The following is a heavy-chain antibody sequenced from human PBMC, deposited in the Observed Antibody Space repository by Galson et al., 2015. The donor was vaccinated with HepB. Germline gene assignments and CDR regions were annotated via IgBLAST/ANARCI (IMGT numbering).Heavy chain of an antibody. CDR3: AVGHCSGGGCPVAYYGLDA. Sequence: QSGAEVKKPGESLKISCKGSGYKFTNYWIGWVRQMPGKGLEWMGIVYPGDSDTRYSPSFQGQVTASADKSISTAYLQWSILKASDTAIYYCAVGHCSGGGCPVAYYGLDAWGQGTTVIVSS. D-gene: IGHD2-15*01. CDR2: VYPGDSDT. CDR1: GYKFTNYW. J-gene: IGHJ6*02. V-gene: IGHV5-51*01.